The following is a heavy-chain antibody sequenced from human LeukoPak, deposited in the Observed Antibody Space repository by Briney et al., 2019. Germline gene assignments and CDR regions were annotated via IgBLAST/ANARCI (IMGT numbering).Heavy chain of an antibody. V-gene: IGHV4-59*01. D-gene: IGHD6-19*01. CDR2: IYYSGST. Sequence: SETLSPTCAVYGGSFSGYYWSWIRQPPGKGLEWIGYIYYSGSTNYNPSLKSRVTISVDTSKNQFSLKLSSVTAADTAVYYCARETAVAGNVDYWGQGTLVTVSS. J-gene: IGHJ4*02. CDR1: GGSFSGYY. CDR3: ARETAVAGNVDY.